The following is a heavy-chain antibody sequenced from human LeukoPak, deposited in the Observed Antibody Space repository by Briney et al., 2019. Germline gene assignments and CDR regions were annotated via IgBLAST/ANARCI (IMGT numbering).Heavy chain of an antibody. CDR3: ARGRSIAARQDWFDP. CDR2: INPNSGGT. D-gene: IGHD6-6*01. CDR1: GYTFTGYY. Sequence: ASVKVSCKASGYTFTGYYMHWVRQAPGQGLEWMGWINPNSGGTNYAQKFQGRVTMTRDTSISTAYMELSRLRSEDTAVYYCARGRSIAARQDWFDPWGQGTLVTVSS. V-gene: IGHV1-2*02. J-gene: IGHJ5*02.